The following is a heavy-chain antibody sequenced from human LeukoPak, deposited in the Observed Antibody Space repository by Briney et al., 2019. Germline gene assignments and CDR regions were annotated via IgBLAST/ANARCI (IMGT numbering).Heavy chain of an antibody. V-gene: IGHV4-30-2*01. CDR3: ARVDYYYMDV. Sequence: PSETLSLTCTVSGGSISSGGYYWGWVRQPPGKGLEWIGYIYHSGSTYYNPSLKSRVTISVDRSKNQFSLKLSSVTAADTAVYYCARVDYYYMDVWGKGTTVTVSS. CDR1: GGSISSGGYY. J-gene: IGHJ6*03. CDR2: IYHSGST.